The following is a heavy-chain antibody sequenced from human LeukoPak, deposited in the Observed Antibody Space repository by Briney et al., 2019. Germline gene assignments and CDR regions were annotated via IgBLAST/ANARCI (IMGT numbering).Heavy chain of an antibody. V-gene: IGHV3-74*01. Sequence: GGSLRLSCAASGFTFSSYEMNWVRQAPGKGLVWVSRINSDGSIITYADSVKGRFTISRDNAKNTLYLQMNSLRAEDTAVYYCARDSRGVVAAFWGQGTLVTVSS. CDR1: GFTFSSYE. CDR3: ARDSRGVVAAF. CDR2: INSDGSII. D-gene: IGHD2-15*01. J-gene: IGHJ4*02.